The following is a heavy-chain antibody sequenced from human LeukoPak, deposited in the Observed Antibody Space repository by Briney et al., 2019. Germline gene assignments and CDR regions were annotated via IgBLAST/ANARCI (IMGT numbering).Heavy chain of an antibody. V-gene: IGHV4-30-4*08. CDR3: ARAITYYDILTGYSREDYFDY. J-gene: IGHJ4*02. CDR2: IYYSGST. D-gene: IGHD3-9*01. CDR1: GGSISSGDYY. Sequence: SQTLSLTCTVSGGSISSGDYYWSWIRQPPGKGLEWMGYIYYSGSTYYKPSLKSRVTISVDTSKNQLSLKLSSVTVADTAVYYCARAITYYDILTGYSREDYFDYWGQGTLVTVSS.